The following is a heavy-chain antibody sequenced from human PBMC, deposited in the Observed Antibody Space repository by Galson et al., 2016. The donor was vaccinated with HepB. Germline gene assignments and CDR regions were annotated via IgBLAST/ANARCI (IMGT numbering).Heavy chain of an antibody. D-gene: IGHD5-12*01. V-gene: IGHV3-21*06. J-gene: IGHJ4*02. CDR3: ARASTWIPSLDY. Sequence: SLRLSCAAFGFTLSTRYNMNWVRQAPGKGLEWVASISGSRSYIIYADSVKGRFTISRDDAKNSLYLQMNSLRVEATAVYYCARASTWIPSLDYWGQGSLVTVSS. CDR1: GFTLSTRYN. CDR2: ISGSRSYI.